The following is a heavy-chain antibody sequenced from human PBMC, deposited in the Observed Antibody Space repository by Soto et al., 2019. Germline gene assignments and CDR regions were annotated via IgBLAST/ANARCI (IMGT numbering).Heavy chain of an antibody. CDR3: ARETRVVVVAATHYYYGMDV. CDR1: GGSISSGGYY. J-gene: IGHJ6*01. Sequence: KPSETLSLTCTVSGGSISSGGYYWSWIRQHPGKGLEWSGYIYYSGSTYYNPSLKSRVTISVDTSKNQFSLKLSSVTAADTAVYYCARETRVVVVAATHYYYGMDVWGQGTTVTVSS. CDR2: IYYSGST. D-gene: IGHD2-15*01. V-gene: IGHV4-31*03.